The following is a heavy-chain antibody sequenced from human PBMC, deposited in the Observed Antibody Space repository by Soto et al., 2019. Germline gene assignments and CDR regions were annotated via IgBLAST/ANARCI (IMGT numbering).Heavy chain of an antibody. D-gene: IGHD2-2*02. Sequence: SEPLSLTCTVSGGSISSSSYYWGWIRQPPGKGLELIVIFYYSWSTYYNPSRKIRVTISVDTSKNQFSLKLSSVTAADTAVYYCATTAGCSTTSCYTGYYYYGMDVWGQGTTVTVSS. J-gene: IGHJ6*02. CDR3: ATTAGCSTTSCYTGYYYYGMDV. CDR1: GGSISSSSYY. V-gene: IGHV4-39*01. CDR2: FYYSWST.